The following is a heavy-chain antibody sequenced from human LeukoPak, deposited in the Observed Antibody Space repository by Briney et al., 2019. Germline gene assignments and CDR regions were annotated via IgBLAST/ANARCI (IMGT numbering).Heavy chain of an antibody. Sequence: GRSLRPSCAASGFTFSSYAMSWVRQAPGKGLEWVSAISGSGGSTYYADSVKGRFTIYRDNSKNTLYLQMNSLRAEDTAVYYCAKDFHGGLSPVGFDYWGQGTLVSVSS. CDR2: ISGSGGST. CDR3: AKDFHGGLSPVGFDY. V-gene: IGHV3-23*01. J-gene: IGHJ4*02. CDR1: GFTFSSYA. D-gene: IGHD1-26*01.